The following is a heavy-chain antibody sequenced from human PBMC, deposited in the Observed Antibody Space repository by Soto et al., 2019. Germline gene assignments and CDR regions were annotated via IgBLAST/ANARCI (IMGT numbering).Heavy chain of an antibody. V-gene: IGHV4-39*01. CDR1: GGSISSSSYY. CDR3: ARRAGDYPYYYGMDV. CDR2: IYYSGST. J-gene: IGHJ6*02. Sequence: ASETLSLTCTVSGGSISSSSYYWGWIRQPPGKGLEWIGSIYYSGSTYYNPSLKSRVTISVDTSKNQFSLKLSSVTAADTAVYYCARRAGDYPYYYGMDVWGQGTTVTVSS. D-gene: IGHD4-17*01.